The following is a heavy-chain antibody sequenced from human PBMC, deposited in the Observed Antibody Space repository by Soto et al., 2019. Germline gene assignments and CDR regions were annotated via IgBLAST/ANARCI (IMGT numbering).Heavy chain of an antibody. CDR3: ASRVVAASGFDH. CDR2: ISGSGGST. D-gene: IGHD2-15*01. V-gene: IGHV3-23*01. CDR1: GFIFSNYD. J-gene: IGHJ4*02. Sequence: GGSLRLSCAASGFIFSNYDMSWVRQAPGKALEWVSGISGSGGSTNYADSVKGRFTISRDNSKTTLYLQMNSLRGEDTAVYYCASRVVAASGFDHWGQGTLVIVSS.